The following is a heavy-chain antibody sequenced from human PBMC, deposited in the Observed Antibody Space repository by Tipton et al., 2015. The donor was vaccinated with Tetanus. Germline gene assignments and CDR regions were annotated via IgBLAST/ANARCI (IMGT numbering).Heavy chain of an antibody. Sequence: RSLRLSCAASGFTFSDYGMHWVRQAPGKGLEWVAVLSFDGTNEDYADSVKGRFTISRDNSKNTLFLKMNSLRPEDAAVYYCAESGAQRWSPNHDYSYGEDVLGQGANVYVSS. J-gene: IGHJ6*02. CDR2: LSFDGTNE. CDR1: GFTFSDYG. V-gene: IGHV3-30*18. D-gene: IGHD1-26*01. CDR3: AESGAQRWSPNHDYSYGEDV.